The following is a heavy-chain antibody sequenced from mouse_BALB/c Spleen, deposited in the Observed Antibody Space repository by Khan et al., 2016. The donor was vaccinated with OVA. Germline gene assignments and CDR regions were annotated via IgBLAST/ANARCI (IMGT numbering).Heavy chain of an antibody. J-gene: IGHJ2*01. Sequence: VQLQQSGAELVKPGATVKFSCTASGFNITDNYMHWLKQCPEQGLEWIGRIDTPNGNTKYDANFPGQATITADTSSNNSYLQLSSLTSEDTAVYYCARRARKWGQGTTLTVSS. V-gene: IGHV14-3*02. D-gene: IGHD3-3*01. CDR3: ARRARK. CDR2: IDTPNGNT. CDR1: GFNITDNY.